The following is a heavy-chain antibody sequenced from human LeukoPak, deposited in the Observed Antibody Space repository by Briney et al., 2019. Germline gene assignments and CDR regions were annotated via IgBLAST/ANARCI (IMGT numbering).Heavy chain of an antibody. J-gene: IGHJ3*01. CDR1: GFSFTHAW. Sequence: GGSLRLSCTASGFSFTHAWMSWVRQAPGEGLEWVGRIKSIGDGGTTDYAAPVKGRFTISRDDSKTTVYLQMNSLHTGDTAVYYCTTSVFLLFGGDAFSVWGQGTMVTVSS. D-gene: IGHD3-10*01. CDR3: TTSVFLLFGGDAFSV. V-gene: IGHV3-15*01. CDR2: IKSIGDGGTT.